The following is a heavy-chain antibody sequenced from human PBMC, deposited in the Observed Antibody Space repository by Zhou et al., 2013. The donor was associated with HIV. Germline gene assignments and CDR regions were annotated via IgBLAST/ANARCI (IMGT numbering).Heavy chain of an antibody. CDR3: ARGLDILTGYPYYFDY. V-gene: IGHV1-8*01. D-gene: IGHD3-9*01. J-gene: IGHJ4*02. CDR2: INPSTSHT. CDR1: GYTLTTSD. Sequence: QVQLVQSGAEVKKPGASVKVSCKASGYTLTTSDLHWVRQASGQGLEWMGWINPSTSHTTYAQNFQGRVTMTRNISINTAYMELNSLRSEDTAVYYCARGLDILTGYPYYFDYWGQGTLVTVSS.